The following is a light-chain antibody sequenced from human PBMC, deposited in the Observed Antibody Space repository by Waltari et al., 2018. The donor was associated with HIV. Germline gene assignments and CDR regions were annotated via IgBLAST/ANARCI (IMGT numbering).Light chain of an antibody. V-gene: IGKV1-9*01. CDR1: QGIISY. Sequence: DIQLTQSPSFLSASVGDRVTITCRASQGIISYLAWYQQKLGKAPELLIYAASTLQSGVPSRFSGSGSGTEFTLTISSLQPEDVATYYCQQLNSYPFTVGPGTKVDFK. J-gene: IGKJ3*01. CDR3: QQLNSYPFT. CDR2: AAS.